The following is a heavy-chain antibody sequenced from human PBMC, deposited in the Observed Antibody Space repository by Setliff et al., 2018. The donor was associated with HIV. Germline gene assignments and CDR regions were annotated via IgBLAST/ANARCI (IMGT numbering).Heavy chain of an antibody. CDR1: GYTFTSYY. D-gene: IGHD3-22*01. V-gene: IGHV1-46*01. Sequence: ASVKVSCKASGYTFTSYYMHWVRQAPGQGLEWMGIINPSGGSTSYAQKFQGRVTMTRDTSTSTVYMELSSLRSEDTAVCYCARVEYYYDSSGYYYDKWGQGTLVTVSS. CDR2: INPSGGST. CDR3: ARVEYYYDSSGYYYDK. J-gene: IGHJ4*02.